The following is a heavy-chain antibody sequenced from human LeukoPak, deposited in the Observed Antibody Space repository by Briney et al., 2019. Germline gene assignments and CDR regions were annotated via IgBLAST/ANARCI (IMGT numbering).Heavy chain of an antibody. Sequence: PGGSLRLSCTASGFTFSSYAMSWFSQAAGKGLEWVSTISGSGGSTYYADSVNGRFTISRHDSKSIAYLQMNSLKTEDTAVYYCTRDLGAGIGDYWGQGTLVTVSS. J-gene: IGHJ4*02. CDR3: TRDLGAGIGDY. CDR1: GFTFSSYA. V-gene: IGHV3-23*01. CDR2: ISGSGGST. D-gene: IGHD6-13*01.